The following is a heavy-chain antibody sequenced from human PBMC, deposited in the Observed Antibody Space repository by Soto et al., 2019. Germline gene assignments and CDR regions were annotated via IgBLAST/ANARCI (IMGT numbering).Heavy chain of an antibody. CDR2: INPNSGGT. Sequence: GASAKVSCKASGYTFTSYGISWVRQAPGQGLEWMGWINPNSGGTKYAQNFQGWVTMTRDTSISTAYMELSRLRSDDTAVYYCATSRTSIAVAGETEYYFDYWGQGTLVTVSS. CDR3: ATSRTSIAVAGETEYYFDY. D-gene: IGHD6-19*01. J-gene: IGHJ4*02. CDR1: GYTFTSYG. V-gene: IGHV1-2*04.